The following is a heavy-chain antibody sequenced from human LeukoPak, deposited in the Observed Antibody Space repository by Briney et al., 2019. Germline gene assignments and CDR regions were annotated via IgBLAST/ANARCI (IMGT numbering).Heavy chain of an antibody. V-gene: IGHV4-59*01. CDR3: ARMTTVTSFDY. CDR2: IYYSGST. J-gene: IGHJ4*02. CDR1: GGSISSYY. Sequence: PETLSLTCTVSGGSISSYYWSWIRQPPGKGLEWIGYIYYSGSTNYNPSLKSRVTISVDTSKNQFSLKLSSVTAADTAVYYRARMTTVTSFDYWGQGTLVTVSS. D-gene: IGHD4-17*01.